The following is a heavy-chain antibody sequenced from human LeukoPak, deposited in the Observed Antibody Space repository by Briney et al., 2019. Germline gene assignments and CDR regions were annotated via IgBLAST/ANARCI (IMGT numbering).Heavy chain of an antibody. CDR2: ISSSSSYI. Sequence: GGSLRLSCAASGFTFTSYSMKWVRQAAGRGLGWVSSISSSSSYIYYADSVKHRFTISRDNDKNSLYLQMNRLRAEDTAVYYCARDHSSSSYYFDYWGQGTLVSVSS. J-gene: IGHJ4*02. CDR3: ARDHSSSSYYFDY. D-gene: IGHD6-6*01. V-gene: IGHV3-21*01. CDR1: GFTFTSYS.